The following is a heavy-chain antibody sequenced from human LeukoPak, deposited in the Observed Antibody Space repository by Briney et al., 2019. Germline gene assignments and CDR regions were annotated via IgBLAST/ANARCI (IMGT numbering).Heavy chain of an antibody. D-gene: IGHD3-9*01. J-gene: IGHJ4*02. Sequence: SETLSLTCTVSGGSISSSSYYWGWIRQPPGKGLEWIVSIYYSGSTYYNPSLKSRSTISVDTSKNQFSLRLTSVTAADTAVYYCAGGRSSILGYWGQGTLVTVSS. CDR3: AGGRSSILGY. CDR1: GGSISSSSYY. V-gene: IGHV4-39*01. CDR2: IYYSGST.